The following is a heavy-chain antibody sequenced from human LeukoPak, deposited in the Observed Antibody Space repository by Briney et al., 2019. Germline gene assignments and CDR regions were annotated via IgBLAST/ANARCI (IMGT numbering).Heavy chain of an antibody. CDR1: GYTFTGYY. D-gene: IGHD3-3*01. V-gene: IGHV1-2*02. Sequence: GASVKVSCKASGYTFTGYYMHWVRQAPGQGLGWMGWINPNSGGTNYAQKFQGRVTMTRDTSISTAYMELSSLRSEDTAVYYCARDPSHRAYYDLSGYWGQGTLVTVSS. J-gene: IGHJ4*02. CDR2: INPNSGGT. CDR3: ARDPSHRAYYDLSGY.